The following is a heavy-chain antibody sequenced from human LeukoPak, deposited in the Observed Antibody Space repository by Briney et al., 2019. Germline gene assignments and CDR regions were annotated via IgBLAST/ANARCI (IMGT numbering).Heavy chain of an antibody. CDR3: ARDRGHHYDSSGQGFDY. D-gene: IGHD3-22*01. Sequence: SETLSLTCTVSGGSISSSSYYWGWIRQPPGKGLEWIGSIYYSGSTYYNPSLKSRVTISVDTSKNQFSLKLSSVTAADTAVYYCARDRGHHYDSSGQGFDYWGQGTLVTVSS. CDR2: IYYSGST. V-gene: IGHV4-39*07. CDR1: GGSISSSSYY. J-gene: IGHJ4*02.